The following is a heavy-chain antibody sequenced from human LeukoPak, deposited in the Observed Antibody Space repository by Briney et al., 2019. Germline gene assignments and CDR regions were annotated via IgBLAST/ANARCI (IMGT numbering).Heavy chain of an antibody. Sequence: GGSLRLSCAASGFTLSSNYMSWVRQAPGKGLEWVPVIYGGGSTYYADSVKGRFTISRDNSKNTLYLQMNSLRAEDTAVYYYARETHDYVWGSYREYWGQGTLVTISS. CDR3: ARETHDYVWGSYREY. CDR1: GFTLSSNY. V-gene: IGHV3-53*01. CDR2: IYGGGST. J-gene: IGHJ4*02. D-gene: IGHD3-16*02.